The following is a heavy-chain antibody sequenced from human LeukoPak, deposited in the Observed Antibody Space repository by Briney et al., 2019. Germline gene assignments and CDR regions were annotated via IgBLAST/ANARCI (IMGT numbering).Heavy chain of an antibody. CDR1: GYTFITAG. V-gene: IGHV1-18*01. Sequence: GASVKVSCKASGYTFITAGISWVRQAPGQGLEWMGWISPSTGNTQYIQRYQGRVAMTTDTSTNTVYMELRSLRSDDTAVYYCARGGVNSGWYSSFDYWGQGTLVTVSS. D-gene: IGHD6-19*01. J-gene: IGHJ4*02. CDR2: ISPSTGNT. CDR3: ARGGVNSGWYSSFDY.